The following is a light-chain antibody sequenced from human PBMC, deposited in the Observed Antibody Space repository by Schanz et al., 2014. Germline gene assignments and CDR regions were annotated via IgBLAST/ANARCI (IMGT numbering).Light chain of an antibody. V-gene: IGKV3-20*01. CDR2: GVS. CDR3: QQYSNWPSWT. Sequence: EIVLTQSPGTLSLSPGERATLSCWASESVNSIYFAWYQQKPGQAPRPIIYGVSSRATGIADRFSGSGSGTDFTLTISRLEPEDFAVYYCQQYSNWPSWTFGQGTKVEIK. CDR1: ESVNSIY. J-gene: IGKJ1*01.